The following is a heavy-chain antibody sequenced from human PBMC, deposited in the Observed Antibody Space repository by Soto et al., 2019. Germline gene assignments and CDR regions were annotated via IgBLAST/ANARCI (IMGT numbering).Heavy chain of an antibody. J-gene: IGHJ6*02. Sequence: QVQLQESGPGLVKPSGTLSLTCAVSGGSISSGNWWSWIRQPPGKGPEWIGEIYQSGSANYNPSLRSRVTISLDMAKNQFSLQFNSVTAADTAVYYCERNIYRHYGMDVWGQGTTVTVSS. CDR3: ERNIYRHYGMDV. D-gene: IGHD3-16*02. CDR2: IYQSGSA. CDR1: GGSISSGNW. V-gene: IGHV4-4*02.